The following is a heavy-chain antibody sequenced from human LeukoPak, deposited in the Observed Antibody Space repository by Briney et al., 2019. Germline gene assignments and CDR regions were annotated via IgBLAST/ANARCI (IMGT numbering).Heavy chain of an antibody. J-gene: IGHJ5*02. Sequence: PSETLSLTCAVYGGSFSGYYWNWIRQPPGKGLEWIGEIDHSGSTNYNSSFKSRITISLETSKNQFYLNLTSVTAADTAVYYCARRPTLTTSWYHHWFDPWGQGTPVTVSS. V-gene: IGHV4-34*01. D-gene: IGHD2-2*01. CDR1: GGSFSGYY. CDR3: ARRPTLTTSWYHHWFDP. CDR2: IDHSGST.